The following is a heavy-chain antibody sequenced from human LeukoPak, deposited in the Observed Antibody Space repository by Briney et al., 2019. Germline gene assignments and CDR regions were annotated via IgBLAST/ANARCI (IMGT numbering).Heavy chain of an antibody. J-gene: IGHJ5*02. D-gene: IGHD3-22*01. CDR3: AKGGSGYYDSSGDNWFDP. V-gene: IGHV3-9*03. CDR2: ISWNSGSI. Sequence: GRSLRLSCAAPGFTFSSYAMSWVRQAPGKGLEWVSGISWNSGSIGYADSVKGRFTISRDNAKNSLYLQMNSLRAEDMALYYCAKGGSGYYDSSGDNWFDPWGQGTLVTVSS. CDR1: GFTFSSYA.